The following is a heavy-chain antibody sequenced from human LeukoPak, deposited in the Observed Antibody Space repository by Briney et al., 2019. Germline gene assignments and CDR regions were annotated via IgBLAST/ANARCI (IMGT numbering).Heavy chain of an antibody. V-gene: IGHV4-59*01. CDR3: ARHWEHTNYYGLDV. CDR1: GGSIRSYH. CDR2: IHYSGST. J-gene: IGHJ6*02. Sequence: SSETLSLTCTVSGGSIRSYHWSWIRQPPGKGLEWIGYIHYSGSTNYNPSLKSRVTISVDTSKNQFSLKLTSVTAADTAVYSCARHWEHTNYYGLDVWGQGTTVTVSS. D-gene: IGHD1/OR15-1a*01.